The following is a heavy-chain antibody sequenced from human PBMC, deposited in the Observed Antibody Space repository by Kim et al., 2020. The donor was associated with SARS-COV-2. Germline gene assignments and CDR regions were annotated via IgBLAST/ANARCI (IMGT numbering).Heavy chain of an antibody. Sequence: GGSLRLSCAASGFTFSTYGMHWVRQAPGKGLEWVAIISDDGSNKYYADSVKGRFTISRDNSKNTLYLQMNSLRTEDTAVYYCAKDQHSSGWLLFSNWLDPWGQGTLVTVSS. V-gene: IGHV3-30*18. CDR1: GFTFSTYG. CDR3: AKDQHSSGWLLFSNWLDP. D-gene: IGHD6-19*01. CDR2: ISDDGSNK. J-gene: IGHJ5*02.